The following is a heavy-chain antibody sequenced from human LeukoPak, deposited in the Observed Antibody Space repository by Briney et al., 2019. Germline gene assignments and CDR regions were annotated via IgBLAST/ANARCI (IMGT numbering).Heavy chain of an antibody. CDR3: ARSTYCGGDCYPALGY. J-gene: IGHJ4*02. V-gene: IGHV3-48*02. Sequence: GGSLRLSCAASGFTFSSYSMNWVRQAPGKGLEWVSYISSSNNTIYYADSVKGRFPISRDNAKNSLYLQMNSLRDEDTAVYYCARSTYCGGDCYPALGYWGQGTPVTVSS. D-gene: IGHD2-21*02. CDR1: GFTFSSYS. CDR2: ISSSNNTI.